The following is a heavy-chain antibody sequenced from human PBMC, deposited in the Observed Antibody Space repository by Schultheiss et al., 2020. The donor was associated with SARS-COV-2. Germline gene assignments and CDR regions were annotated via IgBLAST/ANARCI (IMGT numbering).Heavy chain of an antibody. J-gene: IGHJ5*02. V-gene: IGHV1-69*06. Sequence: SVKVSCKASGGTFSSYAISWVRQAPGQGLEWMGGIIPIFGTANYAQKFQGRVTITADKSTTTAYMELRSLRSEDTAVYYCARDSDYGDYDNWFDPWGQGTLVTVSS. CDR1: GGTFSSYA. D-gene: IGHD4-17*01. CDR2: IIPIFGTA. CDR3: ARDSDYGDYDNWFDP.